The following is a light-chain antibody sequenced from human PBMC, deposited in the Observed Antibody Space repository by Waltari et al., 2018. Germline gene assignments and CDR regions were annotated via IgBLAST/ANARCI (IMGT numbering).Light chain of an antibody. J-gene: IGKJ1*01. CDR1: QSIGKY. V-gene: IGKV3-20*01. CDR3: QNHERLPAT. Sequence: EVVLTQSPGTLSLSPGARATLSCRASQSIGKYLVWYQQRPGQAPRLLIYAASTRATGIPDRFSGSGYGTDFSLTISRLEPEDFAVYYCQNHERLPATFGQGTKVEIK. CDR2: AAS.